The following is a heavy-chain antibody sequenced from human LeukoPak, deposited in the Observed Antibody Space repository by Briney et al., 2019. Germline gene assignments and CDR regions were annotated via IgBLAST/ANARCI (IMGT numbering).Heavy chain of an antibody. J-gene: IGHJ4*02. CDR2: ISGSGGST. CDR3: AKVPLAYGDYEKAYFDY. CDR1: GFTFSSYA. D-gene: IGHD4-17*01. V-gene: IGHV3-23*01. Sequence: GGSLRLSCAAPGFTFSSYAMSWVRQAPGKGLEWVSAISGSGGSTYYADSVKGRFTISRDNSKNTLYLQMNSLRAEDTAVYYCAKVPLAYGDYEKAYFDYWGQGTLVTVSS.